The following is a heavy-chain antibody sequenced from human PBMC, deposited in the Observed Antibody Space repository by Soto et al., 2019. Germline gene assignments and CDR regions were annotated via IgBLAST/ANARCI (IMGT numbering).Heavy chain of an antibody. J-gene: IGHJ6*02. CDR1: GFTFSSYA. CDR3: AKAGGEWDQPGIGMDV. Sequence: GGSLRLSCAASGFTFSSYAMSWVRQAPGKGLEWVSAISGSGGSTYYADSVKGRFTISRDNSKNTLYLQMNSLRAEDTAVYYCAKAGGEWDQPGIGMDVWGQGTTVTVSS. V-gene: IGHV3-23*01. D-gene: IGHD1-26*01. CDR2: ISGSGGST.